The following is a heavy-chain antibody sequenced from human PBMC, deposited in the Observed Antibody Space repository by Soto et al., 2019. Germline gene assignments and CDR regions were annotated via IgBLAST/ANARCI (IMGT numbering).Heavy chain of an antibody. J-gene: IGHJ6*04. Sequence: GGSLRLSCAASGFTFSSYAMSWVRQAPGKGLEWVSGISGSGDSTYYADSVKGRFTISRDNSRNTLYLQMNGLRADDTAVYCCAKVIDDFWSGPMGGMDVWGKGTTVTVSS. CDR2: ISGSGDST. D-gene: IGHD3-3*01. CDR1: GFTFSSYA. V-gene: IGHV3-23*01. CDR3: AKVIDDFWSGPMGGMDV.